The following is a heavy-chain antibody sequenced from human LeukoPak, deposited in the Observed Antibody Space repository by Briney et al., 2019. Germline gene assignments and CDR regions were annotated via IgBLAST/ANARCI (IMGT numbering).Heavy chain of an antibody. CDR1: GGSLSAYY. V-gene: IGHV4-34*01. J-gene: IGHJ1*01. Sequence: SETLSLTCAVYGGSLSAYYWTWIRQPPGKGLEWIGEINHGGSTNYNPSLKSRVTISIDTSKNQFSLKLSSVTAADTTFYYCARYLDYGGNSRVFQHWGQGTLVTVSS. CDR3: ARYLDYGGNSRVFQH. CDR2: INHGGST. D-gene: IGHD4-23*01.